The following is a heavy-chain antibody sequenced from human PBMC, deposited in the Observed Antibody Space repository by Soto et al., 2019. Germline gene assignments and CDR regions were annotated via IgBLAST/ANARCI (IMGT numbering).Heavy chain of an antibody. D-gene: IGHD2-15*01. CDR2: IWYDESNE. V-gene: IGHV3-33*01. CDR3: AREGQQVVYFDH. Sequence: QVQLVESGGGVVQPGRSLRLSCAASGFTFSRYGMHWVRQAPGKGLEWVAIIWYDESNEYYADSVKGRFIISRDNSKNTVYLQMNSLRAEDTAVYYCAREGQQVVYFDHWGRGTLVTVSS. J-gene: IGHJ4*02. CDR1: GFTFSRYG.